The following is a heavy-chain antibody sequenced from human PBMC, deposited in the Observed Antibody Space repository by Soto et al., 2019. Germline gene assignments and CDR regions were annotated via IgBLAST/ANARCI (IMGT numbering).Heavy chain of an antibody. Sequence: SVKVSCKASGYTFTSYYMHWVRQAPGQGLEWMGRIIPILGIANYAQKFQGRVTITADKSTTTTYMELSSLRSEDTAVYYCARDRARYGDYSSYWGQGTLVTVSS. J-gene: IGHJ4*02. CDR2: IIPILGIA. CDR3: ARDRARYGDYSSY. D-gene: IGHD4-17*01. CDR1: GYTFTSYY. V-gene: IGHV1-69*04.